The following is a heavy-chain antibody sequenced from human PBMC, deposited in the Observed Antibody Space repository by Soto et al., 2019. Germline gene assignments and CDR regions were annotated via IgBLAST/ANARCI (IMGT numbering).Heavy chain of an antibody. J-gene: IGHJ4*02. CDR3: ARPDSRYADYFDY. D-gene: IGHD5-12*01. V-gene: IGHV1-69*02. Sequence: QVQLVQSGAEVKKPGSSVKVSCKASGGTFSSYTISWVRQAPGQGLEWMGRIIPILGIANYAQKFQGRVTITADKSTSTAYMELSSLRSEDTAVYYCARPDSRYADYFDYWGQGTLVTVSS. CDR2: IIPILGIA. CDR1: GGTFSSYT.